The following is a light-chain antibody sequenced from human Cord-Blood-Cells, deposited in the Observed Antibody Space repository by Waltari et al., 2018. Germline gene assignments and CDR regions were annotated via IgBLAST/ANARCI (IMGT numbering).Light chain of an antibody. CDR2: DVI. J-gene: IGLJ3*02. Sequence: QSALTQPASVSGSPGQAITISCPGTSSDGGGYNYVSWYQQHPGKAPTLMIYDVIKRPSGVSNRFSGSKSGNTASLTISGLQAEDEADYYCSSYTSSSTRVFGGGTKLTVL. CDR1: SSDGGGYNY. CDR3: SSYTSSSTRV. V-gene: IGLV2-14*01.